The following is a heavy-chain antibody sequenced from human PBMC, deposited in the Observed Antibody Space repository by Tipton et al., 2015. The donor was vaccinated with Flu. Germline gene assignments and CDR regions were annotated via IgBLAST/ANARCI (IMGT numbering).Heavy chain of an antibody. CDR2: ISAYNGDI. CDR3: AREIDRAADRYFDW. CDR1: GYTFTNDG. D-gene: IGHD6-6*01. V-gene: IGHV1-18*01. J-gene: IGHJ4*02. Sequence: QLVQSGAEVKKPGASVRVSCKASGYTFTNDGISWVRQAPGQGLEWMGWISAYNGDINYAQKFQGRVTMTTDTSTSTAYMELSSLRSEDTAVYYCAREIDRAADRYFDWWGQGTLVTVSS.